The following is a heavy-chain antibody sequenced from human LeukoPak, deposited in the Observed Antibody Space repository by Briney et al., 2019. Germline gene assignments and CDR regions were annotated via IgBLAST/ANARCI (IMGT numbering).Heavy chain of an antibody. V-gene: IGHV4-59*08. D-gene: IGHD3-10*01. CDR2: TYYSGGT. CDR3: ARYGSSGNLDY. J-gene: IGHJ4*02. Sequence: KPSETLSLTCTVSGGSISGYYWSWIRQPPGKGLEWIGYTYYSGGTSYNPSLKSRVTISVDTSKNQFSLKLSSVAAADTAVYYCARYGSSGNLDYWGQGTLVTVSS. CDR1: GGSISGYY.